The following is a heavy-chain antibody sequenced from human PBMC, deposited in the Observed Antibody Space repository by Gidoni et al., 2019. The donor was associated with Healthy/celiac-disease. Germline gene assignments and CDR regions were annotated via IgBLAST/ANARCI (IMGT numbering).Heavy chain of an antibody. CDR1: GGSFSGYY. Sequence: QVQLQQWGAGLLKPSETLSLTCAVYGGSFSGYYWSWIRQPPGKGLEWIGEINHSGSTNYNPSLKSRVTISVDTSKNQFSLKLSSVTAADTAVYYCARGYRYYDSSGYPFDYWGQGTLVTVSS. CDR2: INHSGST. D-gene: IGHD3-22*01. CDR3: ARGYRYYDSSGYPFDY. V-gene: IGHV4-34*01. J-gene: IGHJ4*02.